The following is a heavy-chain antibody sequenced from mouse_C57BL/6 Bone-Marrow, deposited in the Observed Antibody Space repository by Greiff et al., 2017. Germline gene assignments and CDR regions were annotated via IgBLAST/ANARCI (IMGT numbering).Heavy chain of an antibody. CDR1: GFSFNTYA. Sequence: EVQGVESGGGLVQPKGSLKLSCAASGFSFNTYAMNWVRQAPGKGLEWVARIRSKSNNYATYYADSVKDRFTISRDDSESMLYLQMNNLKTEDTAMYYCGRPSDWYFDVWGTGTTVTVSS. J-gene: IGHJ1*03. CDR2: IRSKSNNYAT. CDR3: GRPSDWYFDV. V-gene: IGHV10-1*01.